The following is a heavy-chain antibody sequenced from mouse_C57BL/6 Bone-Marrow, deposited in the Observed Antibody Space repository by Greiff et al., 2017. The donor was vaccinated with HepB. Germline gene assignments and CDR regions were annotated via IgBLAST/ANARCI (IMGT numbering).Heavy chain of an antibody. J-gene: IGHJ2*01. CDR1: GYSITSDY. D-gene: IGHD1-1*01. V-gene: IGHV3-8*01. CDR2: ISYSASN. Sequence: EVQLVESGTGLAKPSQTLSLTCSVTGYSITSDYWNWIRKFPGNKLEYMGYISYSASNNYNPSLKSLITITRDTSKNQYYLQLNSVTTEATATYYCARGYGSRPLDYWGQGTTLTVSS. CDR3: ARGYGSRPLDY.